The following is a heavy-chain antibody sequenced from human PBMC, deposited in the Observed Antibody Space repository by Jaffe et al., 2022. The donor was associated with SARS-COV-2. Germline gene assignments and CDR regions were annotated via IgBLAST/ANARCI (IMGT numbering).Heavy chain of an antibody. D-gene: IGHD2-2*01. CDR1: GGSISSGSYY. Sequence: QVQLQESGPGLVKPSQTLSLTCTVSGGSISSGSYYWSWIRQPAGKGLEWIGRIYTSGSTNYNPSLKSRVTISVDTSKNQFSLKLSSVTAADTAVYYCARVSYCSSTSCFTWDRDIWGQGTMVTVSS. V-gene: IGHV4-61*02. J-gene: IGHJ3*02. CDR2: IYTSGST. CDR3: ARVSYCSSTSCFTWDRDI.